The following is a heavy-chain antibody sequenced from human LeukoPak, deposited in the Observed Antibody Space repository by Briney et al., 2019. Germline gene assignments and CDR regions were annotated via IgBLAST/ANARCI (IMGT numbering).Heavy chain of an antibody. Sequence: ETLSLTCTVSGGSISSYYWSWIRQPPGKGLEWIGYIYYSGSTNYNPSLKSRVTISVDTSKNQFSLKLSSVTAADTAVYYCARVVGAIRDWGQGTLVTVSS. D-gene: IGHD1-26*01. J-gene: IGHJ4*02. V-gene: IGHV4-59*01. CDR3: ARVVGAIRD. CDR1: GGSISSYY. CDR2: IYYSGST.